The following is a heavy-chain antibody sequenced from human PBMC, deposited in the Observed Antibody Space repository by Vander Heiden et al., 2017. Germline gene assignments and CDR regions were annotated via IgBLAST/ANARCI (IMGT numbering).Heavy chain of an antibody. CDR1: GGSFSGYY. J-gene: IGHJ6*02. Sequence: QVQLQQWGAGLLKPSETLAPTCAVSGGSFSGYYWGWIGQAPGKGLGWIGEINDSGSTNYNPSLKSRVTISVDTSKNRCSLKLSSVTAADTAVYYCARGPGNYYGYYYGMDVWGQGTTVTVSS. CDR2: INDSGST. CDR3: ARGPGNYYGYYYGMDV. V-gene: IGHV4-34*01. D-gene: IGHD3-10*01.